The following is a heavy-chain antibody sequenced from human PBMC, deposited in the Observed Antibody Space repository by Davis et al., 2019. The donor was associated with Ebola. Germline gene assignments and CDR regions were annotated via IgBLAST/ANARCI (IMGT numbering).Heavy chain of an antibody. D-gene: IGHD3-3*01. CDR1: GGSISSGGYS. CDR3: ARAIGHYDFWSGYYSYYYYYYMDV. CDR2: IYHSGRT. J-gene: IGHJ6*03. V-gene: IGHV4-30-2*01. Sequence: PSETLSLTCAVSGGSISSGGYSWSWIWQPPGKGLAWIGYIYHSGRTYYNPSLKSRVTISVDRSKNQFSLKLNSVTAADTAVYYCARAIGHYDFWSGYYSYYYYYYMDVWGKGTTVTVSS.